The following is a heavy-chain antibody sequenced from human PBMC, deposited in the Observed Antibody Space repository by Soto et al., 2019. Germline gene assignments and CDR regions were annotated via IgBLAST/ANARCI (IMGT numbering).Heavy chain of an antibody. CDR3: VREDGKVGTNSAFDY. V-gene: IGHV3-21*01. J-gene: IGHJ4*02. CDR2: INGRGNYI. CDR1: GFTFSTYT. Sequence: GGSLRLSCASSGFTFSTYTMNWVRQAPGKGLEWVSSINGRGNYIYYAESVKGRFAISRDNAKNSLYLQMDRLRAEDTALYYCVREDGKVGTNSAFDYWGLGALVTVSS. D-gene: IGHD1-26*01.